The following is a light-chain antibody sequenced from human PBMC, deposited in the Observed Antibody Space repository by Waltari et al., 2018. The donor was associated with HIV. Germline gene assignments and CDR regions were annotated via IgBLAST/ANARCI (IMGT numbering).Light chain of an antibody. CDR1: SSDIGGYDY. CDR2: GGS. CDR3: SAYTSISTLAV. J-gene: IGLJ2*01. V-gene: IGLV2-14*01. Sequence: QSALTQPASVSGSPGQSITISCTGTSSDIGGYDYVSCYQQHPGKAPELMIYGGSSRPSGVSNRFSGSRSGNTASLTISGLQAEDEADYYCSAYTSISTLAVFGGGTKLTVL.